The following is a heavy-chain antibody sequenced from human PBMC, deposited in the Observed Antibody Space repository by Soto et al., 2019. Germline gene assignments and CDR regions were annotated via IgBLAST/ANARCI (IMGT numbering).Heavy chain of an antibody. V-gene: IGHV4-59*01. CDR2: IYYSGST. D-gene: IGHD4-17*01. CDR3: ASYGDYVAY. Sequence: QVQLQESGPGLVKPSETLSLTCTVSGGSISSYYWSWIRQPPGKGLEWIGYIYYSGSTNHNPSLKSRVTISVDTSKNQFSLKLSSVTAADTAVYYCASYGDYVAYWGQGTLVTVSS. CDR1: GGSISSYY. J-gene: IGHJ4*02.